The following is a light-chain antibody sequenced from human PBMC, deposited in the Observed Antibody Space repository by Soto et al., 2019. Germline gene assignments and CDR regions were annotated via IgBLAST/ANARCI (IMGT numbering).Light chain of an antibody. V-gene: IGLV3-21*04. CDR3: QVWDSSSDHAV. Sequence: SYELTQPPSVSVAPGKTARITCGGNNIGSKSVHWYQQKPGQAPVLVIYYDSDRPSWIPERFSGSNSGNTATLTISRVEAGDEADYYCQVWDSSSDHAVFGGGTQLTVL. CDR2: YDS. J-gene: IGLJ7*01. CDR1: NIGSKS.